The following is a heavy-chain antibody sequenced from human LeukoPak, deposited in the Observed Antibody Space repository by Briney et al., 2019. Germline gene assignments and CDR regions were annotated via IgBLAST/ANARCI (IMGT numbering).Heavy chain of an antibody. CDR2: ISSSSSYI. D-gene: IGHD1-26*01. J-gene: IGHJ4*02. V-gene: IGHV3-21*01. CDR3: AREGATAFDY. CDR1: GFTFSSYS. Sequence: PGGSLRLSCAASGFTFSSYSMKWVRQAPGKGLEWVSSISSSSSYIYYADSVKGRFTISRDNAKNSLYLQMNSLRAEDMAVYYCAREGATAFDYWGQGTLVTVSS.